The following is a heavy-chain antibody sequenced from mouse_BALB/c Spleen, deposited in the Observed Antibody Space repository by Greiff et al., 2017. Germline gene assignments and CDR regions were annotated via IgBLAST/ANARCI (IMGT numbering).Heavy chain of an antibody. D-gene: IGHD2-1*01. CDR1: GFTFSSYA. CDR2: ISSGGSYT. CDR3: ARDGNSFDY. J-gene: IGHJ2*01. V-gene: IGHV5-9-4*01. Sequence: EVMLVESGGGLVKPGGSLKLSCAASGFTFSSYAMSWVRQSPEKRLEWVAEISSGGSYTYYPDTVTGRFTISRDNAKNTLYLEMSSLRSEDTAMYYCARDGNSFDYWGQGTTLTVSS.